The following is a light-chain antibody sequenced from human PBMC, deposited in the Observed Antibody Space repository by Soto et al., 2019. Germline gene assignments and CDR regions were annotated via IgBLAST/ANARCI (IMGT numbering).Light chain of an antibody. J-gene: IGKJ1*01. Sequence: QMPQSPSTLYASVGDRVTITCRASQNINNWVAWYQQKPGKAPKFLIYDASTLQRGVPSRFSGSGFGTEFSLTISSLQPDDFGSYYCQHTRTFGQGTKVDIK. V-gene: IGKV1-5*01. CDR1: QNINNW. CDR3: QHTRT. CDR2: DAS.